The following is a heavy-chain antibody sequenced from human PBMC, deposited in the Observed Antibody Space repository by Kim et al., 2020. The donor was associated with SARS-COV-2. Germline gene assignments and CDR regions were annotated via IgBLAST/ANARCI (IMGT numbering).Heavy chain of an antibody. CDR1: GFTFSNAW. Sequence: GGSLRLSCAASGFTFSNAWMSWVRQAPGKGLEWVGRLKSKTDGGTTDYAAPVKGRFTISRDDSKNTLYLQMNSLKTEDTAVYYCTTAGYSSGWYVVHWG. CDR3: TTAGYSSGWYVVH. J-gene: IGHJ2*01. V-gene: IGHV3-15*01. D-gene: IGHD6-19*01. CDR2: LKSKTDGGTT.